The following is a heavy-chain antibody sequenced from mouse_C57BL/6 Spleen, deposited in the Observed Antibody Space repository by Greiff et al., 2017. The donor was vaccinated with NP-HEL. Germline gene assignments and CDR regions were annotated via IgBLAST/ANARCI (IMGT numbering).Heavy chain of an antibody. CDR2: IHPNSGST. D-gene: IGHD2-3*01. V-gene: IGHV1-64*01. CDR3: ARPSYDGYPRLDV. Sequence: QVQLQQPGAELVKPGASVKLSCKASGYTFTSYWMHWVKQRPGQGLEWIGMIHPNSGSTNYNEKFKSKATLTVDKSSSKAYMQLSSLTSEDSAVYYCARPSYDGYPRLDVWGTGTTVTVSS. CDR1: GYTFTSYW. J-gene: IGHJ1*03.